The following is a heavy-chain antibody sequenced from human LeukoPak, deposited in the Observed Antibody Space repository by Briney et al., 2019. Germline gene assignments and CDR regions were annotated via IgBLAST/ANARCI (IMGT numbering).Heavy chain of an antibody. J-gene: IGHJ3*02. D-gene: IGHD3-10*01. Sequence: GGSLRLSCAASGFTVSSNYMSWVRQAPGKGLEWVSVIYSGGSTYYADSVKGRVTISRDNSKNTLYIQMNRLRAEDTAVYYCARDHYYGSGETDAFDIWGQGTMVTVSS. CDR3: ARDHYYGSGETDAFDI. CDR2: IYSGGST. V-gene: IGHV3-66*01. CDR1: GFTVSSNY.